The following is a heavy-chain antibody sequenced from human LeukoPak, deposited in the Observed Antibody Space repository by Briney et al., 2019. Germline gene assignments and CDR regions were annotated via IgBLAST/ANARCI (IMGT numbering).Heavy chain of an antibody. V-gene: IGHV5-51*01. J-gene: IGHJ4*02. D-gene: IGHD4-23*01. CDR3: ARCYGGNSYYFDY. CDR1: GYRFTSYW. Sequence: GESLKISCKGPGYRFTSYWLGWVPQMPGKGLEWIGIIYPGDSDTRYSPSFQGQVTISADKSITTAYLQWSSLKASDTAMYYCARCYGGNSYYFDYWGQGTLVTVSS. CDR2: IYPGDSDT.